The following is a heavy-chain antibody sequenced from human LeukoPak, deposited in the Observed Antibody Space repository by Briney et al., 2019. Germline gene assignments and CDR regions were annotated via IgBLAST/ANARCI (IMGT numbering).Heavy chain of an antibody. J-gene: IGHJ4*02. D-gene: IGHD5-18*01. Sequence: SETLSLTCTVSGGSISSYYWSWIRQPPGKGLEWIGRIYSSGTTNYNASLMSRVTMSLDKSKSQFFLNLTSVTAADTAVYYCARERVDIAMGFDYWGQGSLVIVSS. CDR1: GGSISSYY. CDR3: ARERVDIAMGFDY. CDR2: IYSSGTT. V-gene: IGHV4-4*07.